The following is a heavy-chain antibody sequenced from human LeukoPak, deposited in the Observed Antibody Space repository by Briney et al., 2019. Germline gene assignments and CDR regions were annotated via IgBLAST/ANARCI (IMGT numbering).Heavy chain of an antibody. D-gene: IGHD2-21*01. CDR2: IDGSGNSI. J-gene: IGHJ4*02. Sequence: PGGSLRLSCAASGFTFNIYEFNWVRQAPGKGLEWLSYIDGSGNSIYYADSVKGRFTISRDYAKSSLYLQMSSLRADDTAVYYCARECLTCGGDSYDYWGQGALVTVSS. CDR3: ARECLTCGGDSYDY. V-gene: IGHV3-48*03. CDR1: GFTFNIYE.